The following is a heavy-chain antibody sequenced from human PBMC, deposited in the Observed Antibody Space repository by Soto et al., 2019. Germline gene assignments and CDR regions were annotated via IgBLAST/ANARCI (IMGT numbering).Heavy chain of an antibody. CDR2: IDPSDSYT. D-gene: IGHD3-10*01. Sequence: PGESLKISCKGSGYSLTSYWISWVRQMPGKGLEWMGRIDPSDSYTNYSPSFQGHVTISADKSISTAYLQWSSLKASDTAMYYCARFQTSVTMVRGVISYYGMDVWGQGTTVTVSS. CDR1: GYSLTSYW. J-gene: IGHJ6*02. CDR3: ARFQTSVTMVRGVISYYGMDV. V-gene: IGHV5-10-1*01.